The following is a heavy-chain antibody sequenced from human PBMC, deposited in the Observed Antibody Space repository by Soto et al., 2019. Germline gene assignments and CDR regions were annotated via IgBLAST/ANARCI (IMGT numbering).Heavy chain of an antibody. CDR2: IVPMFGTA. CDR3: ARNGTYSSSLSQYSGMDV. Sequence: SVKVSCKASGGTFANFIMNWVRQTPGQGLEWMGGIVPMFGTATYAEKFKGRVTISATESTSTAYMELTSLRSEDTAVYYCARNGTYSSSLSQYSGMDVWGQGTTVTVSS. CDR1: GGTFANFI. V-gene: IGHV1-69*13. D-gene: IGHD6-6*01. J-gene: IGHJ6*02.